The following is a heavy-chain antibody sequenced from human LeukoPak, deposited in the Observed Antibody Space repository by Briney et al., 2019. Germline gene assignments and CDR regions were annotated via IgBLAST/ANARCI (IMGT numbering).Heavy chain of an antibody. D-gene: IGHD6-13*01. CDR1: GFTFSSFA. CDR3: ATHPGGTDYY. J-gene: IGHJ4*02. CDR2: VDHSFGGT. Sequence: PGGSLRLSCAASGFTFSSFAMSWVRLAPGKRLEWVSTVDHSFGGTHYADSVKGRFTISRDNSKNTLYLQLNSLKAEDTAVYYCATHPGGTDYYWGQGTLVTVSS. V-gene: IGHV3-23*01.